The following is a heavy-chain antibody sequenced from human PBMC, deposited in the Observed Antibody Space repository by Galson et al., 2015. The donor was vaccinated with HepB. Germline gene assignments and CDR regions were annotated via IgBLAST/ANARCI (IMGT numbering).Heavy chain of an antibody. D-gene: IGHD2-2*01. CDR3: AISKYHPTGYGDDFDY. V-gene: IGHV1-69*13. J-gene: IGHJ4*02. CDR1: GGTFSSYA. CDR2: IIHMFGTA. Sequence: SVKVSCKASGGTFSSYAIRWVRQAPGKGLEWMGGIIHMFGTANYAQKFKGRVTITADEYTSTAYMHLSSLRSEDTAVYYCAISKYHPTGYGDDFDYWGQGTLVTVSS.